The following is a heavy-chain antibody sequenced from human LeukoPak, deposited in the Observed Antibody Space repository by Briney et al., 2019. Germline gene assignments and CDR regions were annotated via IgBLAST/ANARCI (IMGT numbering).Heavy chain of an antibody. D-gene: IGHD2-2*01. V-gene: IGHV4-34*01. CDR3: ARSIPRGYCSSTSCPPYNWFDP. CDR2: INHGGST. J-gene: IGHJ5*02. Sequence: PSETLSLTCAVYGGSFSGYYWSWIRQPPGKGLEWIGEINHGGSTNYNPSLKSRVTISVDTSKNQFSLKLSSVTAADTAVYYCARSIPRGYCSSTSCPPYNWFDPWGQGTLVTVSS. CDR1: GGSFSGYY.